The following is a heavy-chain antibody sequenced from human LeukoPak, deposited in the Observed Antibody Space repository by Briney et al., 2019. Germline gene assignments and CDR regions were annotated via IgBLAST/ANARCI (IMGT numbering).Heavy chain of an antibody. D-gene: IGHD2-15*01. CDR2: INHSGST. CDR3: AGFSGGGCYYYYMDV. CDR1: GGSFSGYS. Sequence: SETLSLTCAVYGGSFSGYSWSWIRQPPGKGLEWIGEINHSGSTNYNPSLKSRVTISVGTSKNQFSLKLGSVTAADTAVYYCAGFSGGGCYYYYMDVWGKGTTVTVSS. V-gene: IGHV4-34*01. J-gene: IGHJ6*03.